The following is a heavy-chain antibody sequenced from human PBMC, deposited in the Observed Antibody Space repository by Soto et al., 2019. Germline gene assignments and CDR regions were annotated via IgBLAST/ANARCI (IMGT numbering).Heavy chain of an antibody. CDR1: GFPFTTHA. J-gene: IGHJ6*02. V-gene: IGHV3-23*01. D-gene: IGHD1-26*01. CDR2: INPTGGRA. Sequence: PGESLKISCVASGFPFTTHALAWVRQAPGKGLDWVSSINPTGGRAYYADSVEGRFAISRDNSENTLYLHMNDLRGDDTAIYYCARVRATGFSLFYYGMDVWGQGTSVTV. CDR3: ARVRATGFSLFYYGMDV.